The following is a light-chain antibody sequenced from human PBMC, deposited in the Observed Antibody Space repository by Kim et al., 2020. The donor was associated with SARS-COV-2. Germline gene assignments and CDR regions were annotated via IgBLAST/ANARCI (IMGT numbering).Light chain of an antibody. V-gene: IGKV3-15*01. CDR2: GAS. J-gene: IGKJ4*01. CDR3: QQYNDWPLLT. CDR1: QSVKNR. Sequence: SAGERVTLSCRASQSVKNRLAWYQQRPGQAPRLLIYGASTRATDISARFSGSGSGTEFTLTIRSLQSEDLAVYYCQQYNDWPLLTFGGGTKVDIK.